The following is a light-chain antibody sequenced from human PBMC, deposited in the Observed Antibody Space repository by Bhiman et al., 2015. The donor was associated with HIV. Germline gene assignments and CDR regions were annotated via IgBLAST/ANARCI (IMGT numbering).Light chain of an antibody. CDR1: SSNIGAGYD. CDR3: QSYDSGQVV. CDR2: GHD. Sequence: QSVLTQPPSVSGAPGQRVTISCTGSSSNIGAGYDVHWYQQLPGTAPKLLIFGHDNRPSGVPDRFSGSKSDTSASLAITGLRPEDEGEYFCQSYDSGQVVFGGGT. J-gene: IGLJ3*02. V-gene: IGLV1-40*01.